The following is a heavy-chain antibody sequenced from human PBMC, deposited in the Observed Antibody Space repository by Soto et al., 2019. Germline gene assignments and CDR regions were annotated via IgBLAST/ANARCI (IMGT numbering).Heavy chain of an antibody. D-gene: IGHD6-19*01. CDR2: IYSGGRT. J-gene: IGHJ6*02. CDR1: GFTVSTNQ. V-gene: IGHV3-53*01. CDR3: ARGSRQWLHYYYYYAMDV. Sequence: EVQLVESGGGLIQPGGSLRLSCAASGFTVSTNQMTWVRQAPGKGLEWVSIIYSGGRTYYADSVKGRFTISRDNSKNTLYLDMNSLRAEDTAVYYCARGSRQWLHYYYYYAMDVWGQGTTVTVSS.